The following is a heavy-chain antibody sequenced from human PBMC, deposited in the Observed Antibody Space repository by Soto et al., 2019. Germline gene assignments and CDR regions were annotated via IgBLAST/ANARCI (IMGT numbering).Heavy chain of an antibody. V-gene: IGHV3-11*01. CDR2: ISSGSTNI. CDR1: GFTFSDFY. Sequence: QVQLVESGGGLVKPGGSLRLSCAASGFTFSDFYMSWIRQAPGKGLEWISYISSGSTNIFYADSVKGRFTVXXXXXXXXXXXXXXXXXXXDTAVYYCARDRNAAGSDYWGQGTLVTVXS. J-gene: IGHJ4*02. D-gene: IGHD3-10*01. CDR3: ARDRNAAGSDY.